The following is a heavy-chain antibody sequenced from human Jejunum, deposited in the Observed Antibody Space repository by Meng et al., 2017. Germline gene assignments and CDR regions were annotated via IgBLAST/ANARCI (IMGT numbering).Heavy chain of an antibody. J-gene: IGHJ4*02. CDR2: ISYDGSTK. V-gene: IGHV3-30*01. CDR1: VFTFTSYA. D-gene: IGHD1-14*01. CDR3: ARSGRQNQPIDY. Sequence: GESLKISCAASVFTFTSYAMHWVRQAPGKGLEWVAVISYDGSTKYYADSVQGRFFISRDNSKNTLFLQMDSLRAEDTAVYYCARSGRQNQPIDYWGQGTLVTVSS.